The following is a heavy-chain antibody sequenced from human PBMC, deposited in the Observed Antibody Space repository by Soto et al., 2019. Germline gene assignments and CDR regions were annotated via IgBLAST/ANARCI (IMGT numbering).Heavy chain of an antibody. CDR2: ISYDGSNK. J-gene: IGHJ4*02. CDR3: AKPTGYSSSWYGTLTY. CDR1: GFTFISYG. V-gene: IGHV3-30*18. D-gene: IGHD6-13*01. Sequence: GGSLRLSCAASGFTFISYGMHWVRQAPGKGLEWVAVISYDGSNKYYADSVKGRFTISRDNSKNTLYLQMNSLRAEDTAVYYCAKPTGYSSSWYGTLTYWGQGTLVTVSS.